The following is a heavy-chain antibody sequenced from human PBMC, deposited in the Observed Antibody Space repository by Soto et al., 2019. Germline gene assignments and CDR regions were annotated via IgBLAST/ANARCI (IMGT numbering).Heavy chain of an antibody. D-gene: IGHD6-13*01. V-gene: IGHV4-59*01. CDR3: ARHIYSSSWYAYYYYGMDV. CDR2: IYYSGST. Sequence: PSETLSLTCTVSGGSISSFYWSWIRQPPGKGLEWIGYIYYSGSTNYNPSLKSRVTISVDTSKNQFSLKLSSVTAADTAVYYCARHIYSSSWYAYYYYGMDVWGQGTTVTVSS. J-gene: IGHJ6*02. CDR1: GGSISSFY.